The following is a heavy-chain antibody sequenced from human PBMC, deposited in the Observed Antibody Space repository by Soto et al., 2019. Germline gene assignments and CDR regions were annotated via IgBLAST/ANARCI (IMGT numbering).Heavy chain of an antibody. CDR2: IKQDGSEK. V-gene: IGHV3-7*05. D-gene: IGHD3-10*01. CDR1: GYTFSSYW. CDR3: ASGSQEA. J-gene: IGHJ5*02. Sequence: PGESLRLSYAATGYTFSSYWMSWVRQAPGKGLEWVANIKQDGSEKHYVDSVKGRFSISRDNAKNSLYPHMNSLRAEDTAVYFCASGSQEAWGQGTLVTVSS.